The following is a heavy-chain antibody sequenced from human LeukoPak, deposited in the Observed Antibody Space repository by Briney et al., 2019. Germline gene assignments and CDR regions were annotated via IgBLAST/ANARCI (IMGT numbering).Heavy chain of an antibody. Sequence: SETLSLTCAISGSSISSGYYWGWIRQPPGKELEYIGSIHHSGSTYYSPSLKSRVTISVDMSKNQLSLKVTSVTAADTAVYYCARGGTRPQPDYWGQGTLVTVSS. CDR3: ARGGTRPQPDY. CDR2: IHHSGST. J-gene: IGHJ4*02. D-gene: IGHD1-1*01. V-gene: IGHV4-38-2*01. CDR1: GSSISSGYY.